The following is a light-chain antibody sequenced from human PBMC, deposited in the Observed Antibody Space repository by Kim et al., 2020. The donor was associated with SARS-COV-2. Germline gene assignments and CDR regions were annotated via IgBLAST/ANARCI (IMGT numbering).Light chain of an antibody. J-gene: IGKJ2*01. V-gene: IGKV1-39*01. Sequence: SASVGDRVTITCRASQTMSNNLNGYQQKPGKAPKLLIYAGSNLQSGVTSRFSGSGSGADFTLTISSLQPEDFATYYCQQRYSFPYTFGQGTKLE. CDR2: AGS. CDR1: QTMSNN. CDR3: QQRYSFPYT.